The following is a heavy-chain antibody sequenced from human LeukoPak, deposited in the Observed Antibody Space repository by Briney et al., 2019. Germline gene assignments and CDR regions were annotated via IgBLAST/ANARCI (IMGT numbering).Heavy chain of an antibody. J-gene: IGHJ4*02. CDR1: GGSISSSSYY. D-gene: IGHD6-13*01. Sequence: SETLSFTCTVSGGSISSSSYYWGWIRQPPGKGLEWIGSIYYSGSTYYNPSLKSRVTISVDTSKNQSSLKLSSVTAADTAVYYCARTLLPGAAAGRRYFDYWGQGTLVTVSS. CDR3: ARTLLPGAAAGRRYFDY. V-gene: IGHV4-39*01. CDR2: IYYSGST.